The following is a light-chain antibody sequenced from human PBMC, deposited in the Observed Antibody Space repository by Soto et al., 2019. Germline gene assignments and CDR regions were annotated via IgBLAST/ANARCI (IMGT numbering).Light chain of an antibody. J-gene: IGLJ1*01. CDR1: SSDVGAYIY. Sequence: QSVLTQPASVSGSPGQSITISCTGTSSDVGAYIYVSWYQQHPGKAPKLMIYGITNRPSGVSNRFSGSKSGNTASLTISGLQAEDEADYYCVSFTTSSSYVFGTGTKLTVL. CDR2: GIT. CDR3: VSFTTSSSYV. V-gene: IGLV2-14*01.